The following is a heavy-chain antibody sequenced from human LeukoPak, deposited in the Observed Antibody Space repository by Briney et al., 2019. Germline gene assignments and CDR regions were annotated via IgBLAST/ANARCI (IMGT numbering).Heavy chain of an antibody. J-gene: IGHJ3*02. D-gene: IGHD1-26*01. CDR2: INHSGST. CDR3: ARELPSLYSGTLGAFDI. CDR1: GGSFSGYY. V-gene: IGHV4-34*01. Sequence: SETLSLTCAVYGGSFSGYYWSWIRQPPGKGLEWIGEINHSGSTNYNPSLKSRVTISVDTSKNQFSLKLSSVTAADTAVYYCARELPSLYSGTLGAFDIWGQGTMVTVSS.